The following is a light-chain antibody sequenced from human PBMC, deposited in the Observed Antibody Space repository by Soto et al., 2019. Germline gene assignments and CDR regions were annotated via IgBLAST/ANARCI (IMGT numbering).Light chain of an antibody. CDR2: AVS. CDR3: QQSGNSPLT. CDR1: QTLVNNY. V-gene: IGKV3-20*01. J-gene: IGKJ4*01. Sequence: EIVLTQSPGTLSLSPGERATLSCRASQTLVNNYLSWFQQKPGQAPRLLIYAVSNRATGIADRFSGSGSGTDFTLTIDRLEPEDFAVYYCQQSGNSPLTFGGGTKVEI.